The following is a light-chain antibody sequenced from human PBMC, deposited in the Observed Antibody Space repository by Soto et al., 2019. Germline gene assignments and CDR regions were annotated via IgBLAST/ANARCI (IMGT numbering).Light chain of an antibody. Sequence: QSALTQPPSASGSPGQSVTTSCTGTSSDVGGYNSVSWYQHHPGKAPKLMIYKVSKRPSGVPDRFSGSKSANTASLTVSGLQAEDEADYYCSSYAGSSNYVFGAGTKLTVL. V-gene: IGLV2-8*01. J-gene: IGLJ1*01. CDR2: KVS. CDR3: SSYAGSSNYV. CDR1: SSDVGGYNS.